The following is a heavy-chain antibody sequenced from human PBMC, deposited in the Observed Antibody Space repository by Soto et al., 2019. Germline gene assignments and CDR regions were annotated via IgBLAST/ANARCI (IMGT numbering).Heavy chain of an antibody. Sequence: QVHLQQWGAGVLRPSETLSLTCTVYGGSFSSYYWTWIRQTPGRGLEWIGEINHSGVTNYNPSLNSPVTVSKAPSTRLFSLTLPSVPPAATAVYSSATGHQLALFAPWGQGTLVTVSS. D-gene: IGHD6-13*01. V-gene: IGHV4-34*01. CDR3: ATGHQLALFAP. J-gene: IGHJ5*02. CDR1: GGSFSSYY. CDR2: INHSGVT.